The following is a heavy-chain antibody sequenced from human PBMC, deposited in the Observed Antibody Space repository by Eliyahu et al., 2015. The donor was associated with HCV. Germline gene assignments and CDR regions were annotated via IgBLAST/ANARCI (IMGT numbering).Heavy chain of an antibody. CDR1: GFTFSSYS. CDR2: ISSSSSYI. J-gene: IGHJ4*02. CDR3: ARSRDGYWGGFDY. Sequence: EVQLVESGGGLVKPGGSLRLSCAASGFTFSSYSMNWVRQAPGKGLEWVSSISSSSSYIYYADSVKGRFTISRDNAKNSLYLQMNSLRAEDTAVYYCARSRDGYWGGFDYWGQGTLVTVSS. D-gene: IGHD5-24*01. V-gene: IGHV3-21*01.